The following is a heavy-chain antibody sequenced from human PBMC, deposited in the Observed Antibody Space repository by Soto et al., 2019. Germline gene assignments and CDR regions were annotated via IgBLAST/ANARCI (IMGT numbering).Heavy chain of an antibody. J-gene: IGHJ4*02. CDR1: GGSFSGYY. D-gene: IGHD2-2*01. CDR3: ARQAIVVVPAAKSGELDY. CDR2: INHSGST. V-gene: IGHV4-34*01. Sequence: ASETLSLTCAVYGGSFSGYYWSWIRQPPGKGLEWIGEINHSGSTNYNPSLKSRVTISVDTSKNQFSLKLSSVTAADAAVYYCARQAIVVVPAAKSGELDYWGQGTLVTVSS.